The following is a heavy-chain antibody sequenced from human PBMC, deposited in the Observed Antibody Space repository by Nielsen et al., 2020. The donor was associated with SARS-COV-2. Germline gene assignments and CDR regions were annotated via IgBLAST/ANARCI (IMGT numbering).Heavy chain of an antibody. V-gene: IGHV3-30*03. D-gene: IGHD7-27*01. J-gene: IGHJ5*02. CDR2: ISYDGSNK. CDR3: ASSTGPGGWFDP. Sequence: GGSLRLSCAASGFTFSSYGMHWVRQAPGKGLEWVAVISYDGSNKYYADSVKGRFTISRDNSKNTLYLQMNSLRAEDTAVYYCASSTGPGGWFDPWGQGTLVTVSS. CDR1: GFTFSSYG.